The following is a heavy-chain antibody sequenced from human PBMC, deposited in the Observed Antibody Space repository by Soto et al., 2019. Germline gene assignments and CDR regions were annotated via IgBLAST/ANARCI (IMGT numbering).Heavy chain of an antibody. CDR3: ARVMGSGRGRYYYGMDV. CDR2: IYYSGST. J-gene: IGHJ6*02. Sequence: SETLSLTCTVSGGSISSGGYYWSWIRQHPGKGLEWIGYIYYSGSTYYNPSLKSRVTISVDTSKNQFSLKLSSVTAADTAVYCCARVMGSGRGRYYYGMDVWGQGTTVTVSS. D-gene: IGHD3-10*01. V-gene: IGHV4-31*03. CDR1: GGSISSGGYY.